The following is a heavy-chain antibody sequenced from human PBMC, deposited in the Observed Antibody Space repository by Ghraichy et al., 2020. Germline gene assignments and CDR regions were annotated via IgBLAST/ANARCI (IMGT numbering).Heavy chain of an antibody. D-gene: IGHD4-11*01. CDR1: GFTFSNYA. CDR3: ASAGSYSHGD. J-gene: IGHJ4*02. Sequence: SCAASGFTFSNYAMTWVRQAPGKGLEWVSAISGSAGSTYYADSVKGRFTISRDKSKNMLYLQMNSLRAADTALYYCASAGSYSHGDWGQGTLVTVAS. V-gene: IGHV3-23*01. CDR2: ISGSAGST.